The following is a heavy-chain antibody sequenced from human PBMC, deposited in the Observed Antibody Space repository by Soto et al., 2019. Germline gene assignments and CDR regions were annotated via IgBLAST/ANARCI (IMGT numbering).Heavy chain of an antibody. CDR1: ESTFSSYA. Sequence: SGGSLRLSCAASESTFSSYAMSWVRQAPGKGLEWVSAISGSGGRTYYADSAKGRFTISRDNSRNTLHLQMNSLRVEDTAVYYCAKTLLSTSWYGLHDYVSQGTLVTVSS. D-gene: IGHD6-13*01. J-gene: IGHJ4*02. CDR2: ISGSGGRT. CDR3: AKTLLSTSWYGLHDY. V-gene: IGHV3-23*01.